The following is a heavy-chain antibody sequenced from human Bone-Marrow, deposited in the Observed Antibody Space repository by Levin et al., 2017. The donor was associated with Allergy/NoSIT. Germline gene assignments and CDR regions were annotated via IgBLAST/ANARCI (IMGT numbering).Heavy chain of an antibody. D-gene: IGHD4/OR15-4a*01. CDR3: AADYCADYSFDY. CDR1: GFTFKTYA. Sequence: PGGSLRLSCAASGFTFKTYAMNWDRQAPGKGLEWVSTISSSGGHRFYADSVKGRFTISRDESKTTLYLQMNGLRAEDTAIYYCAADYCADYSFDYWGQGTLVTVSS. CDR2: ISSSGGHR. J-gene: IGHJ4*02. V-gene: IGHV3-23*01.